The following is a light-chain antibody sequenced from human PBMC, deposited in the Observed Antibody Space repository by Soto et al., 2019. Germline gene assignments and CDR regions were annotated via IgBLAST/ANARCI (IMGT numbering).Light chain of an antibody. CDR3: SSYTTSTTRII. CDR1: SSDVGGYNH. CDR2: EVS. Sequence: QSALTQPASVSGSPGQSITISCTGSSSDVGGYNHVSWYQQHPGKAPKLMIYEVSNRPSGVSNRFSGSKSSNTASLTISGLQAEDEADYYCSSYTTSTTRIIFGGGTKLTVL. V-gene: IGLV2-14*01. J-gene: IGLJ2*01.